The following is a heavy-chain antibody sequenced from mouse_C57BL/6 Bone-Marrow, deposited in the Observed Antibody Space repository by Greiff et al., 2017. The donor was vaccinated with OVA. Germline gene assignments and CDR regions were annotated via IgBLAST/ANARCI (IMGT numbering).Heavy chain of an antibody. Sequence: VQLQQSGAELARPGASVKLSCKASGYTFTSYGISWVKLRTGQGLEWIGEIYPRSGNTYYNEKFKGKATLTADKSSSTAYMELRSLTSEDSAVYFCARSKVDYYAMDYWGQGTSVTVSS. J-gene: IGHJ4*01. CDR3: ARSKVDYYAMDY. CDR1: GYTFTSYG. CDR2: IYPRSGNT. V-gene: IGHV1-81*01. D-gene: IGHD1-1*01.